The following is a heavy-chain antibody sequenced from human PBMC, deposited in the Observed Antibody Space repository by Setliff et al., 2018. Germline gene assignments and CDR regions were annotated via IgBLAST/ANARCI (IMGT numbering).Heavy chain of an antibody. Sequence: SVKVSCKASGGTFSSYGISWVRQAPGQGLEWLGGTIPNFGTTNYAQEFQGGVTIITDESTSTAYMELSSLRFEDTAVYYCAREGVDTRSSTDYRYYMDVWGKGTTVTVS. CDR1: GGTFSSYG. J-gene: IGHJ6*03. CDR3: AREGVDTRSSTDYRYYMDV. D-gene: IGHD5-18*01. CDR2: TIPNFGTT. V-gene: IGHV1-69*05.